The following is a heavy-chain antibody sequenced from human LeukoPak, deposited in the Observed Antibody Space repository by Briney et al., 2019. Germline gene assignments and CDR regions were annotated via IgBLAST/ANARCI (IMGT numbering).Heavy chain of an antibody. J-gene: IGHJ4*02. CDR2: IRYDGSNK. CDR3: AKDFRYCSSTSCYRLD. D-gene: IGHD2-2*01. Sequence: GGSLRLSCAASGFTFSSYGMHWVRQAPGKGLEWVAFIRYDGSNKYYADSVKGRFTISRDNSKNTLYLQMNSLRAEDTAVYYCAKDFRYCSSTSCYRLDWGQGTLVTFSS. V-gene: IGHV3-30*02. CDR1: GFTFSSYG.